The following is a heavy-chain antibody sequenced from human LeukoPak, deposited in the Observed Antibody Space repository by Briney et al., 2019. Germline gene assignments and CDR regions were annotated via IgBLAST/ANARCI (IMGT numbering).Heavy chain of an antibody. CDR3: ASVEVTTKNYFDY. Sequence: PSETLSLTCTVSGGSISSSSYYWGWIRQPPGKGLEWIGSIYYSGSTYYNPSLRSRVTISVDTSKNQFSLKLSSVTAADTAVYYCASVEVTTKNYFDYWGQGTLVTVSS. CDR2: IYYSGST. V-gene: IGHV4-39*01. D-gene: IGHD2-21*02. CDR1: GGSISSSSYY. J-gene: IGHJ4*02.